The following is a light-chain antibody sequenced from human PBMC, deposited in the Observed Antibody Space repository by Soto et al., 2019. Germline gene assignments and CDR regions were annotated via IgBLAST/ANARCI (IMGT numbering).Light chain of an antibody. CDR2: ASF. V-gene: IGKV1-39*01. CDR1: HSISNF. Sequence: DIQMTQSPSLSVSVGDKVTITCRASHSISNFLNWYQQKAGKAPKLLIYASFNLQSGVPSRFSGSGSGTDFTLTISSLQPEDFATYYCQQNYITPYTFGQGTKLVIK. J-gene: IGKJ2*01. CDR3: QQNYITPYT.